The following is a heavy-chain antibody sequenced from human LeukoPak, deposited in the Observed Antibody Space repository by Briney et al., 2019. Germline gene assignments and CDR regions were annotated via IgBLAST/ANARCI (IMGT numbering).Heavy chain of an antibody. Sequence: SETLSLTCTVSSGSISTSNYYWGWVRQPPGKALEWIGNIFYSGSIYYSPSLKSRVTISLDTSKNQFSLKLSSVTAADTAMYYCARVFVYCSGGSCYWGWFDPWGQGTLVTVSS. V-gene: IGHV4-39*07. CDR1: SGSISTSNYY. J-gene: IGHJ5*02. CDR2: IFYSGSI. D-gene: IGHD2-15*01. CDR3: ARVFVYCSGGSCYWGWFDP.